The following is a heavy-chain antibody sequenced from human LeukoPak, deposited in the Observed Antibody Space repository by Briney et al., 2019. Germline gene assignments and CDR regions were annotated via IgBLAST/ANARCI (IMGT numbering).Heavy chain of an antibody. CDR1: GFTFDDYG. D-gene: IGHD1-1*01. CDR2: INWNGGST. CDR3: ARPALLVGNGGWFDY. V-gene: IGHV3-20*04. Sequence: GGSLRLSCAASGFTFDDYGMSWVRQAPGKGLEWVSGINWNGGSTGYADSVKGRFTISRDNAKNSLYLQMNSLRAEDTAVYYCARPALLVGNGGWFDYWGQGTLVTVSS. J-gene: IGHJ4*02.